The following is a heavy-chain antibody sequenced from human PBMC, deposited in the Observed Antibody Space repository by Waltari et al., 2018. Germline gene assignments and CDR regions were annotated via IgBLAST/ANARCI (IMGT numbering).Heavy chain of an antibody. J-gene: IGHJ4*02. CDR2: ISRSSSYI. CDR3: ARSLAEWDLDY. CDR1: GFTFSSYS. Sequence: EVQLVESGGGLVKPGGSLRLSCAASGFTFSSYSMNWVRQAPGKGLEWVSSISRSSSYIYYADSVKGRFTISRDNAKNSLYLQMNSLRAEDTAVYYCARSLAEWDLDYWGQGTLVTVSS. D-gene: IGHD1-26*01. V-gene: IGHV3-21*01.